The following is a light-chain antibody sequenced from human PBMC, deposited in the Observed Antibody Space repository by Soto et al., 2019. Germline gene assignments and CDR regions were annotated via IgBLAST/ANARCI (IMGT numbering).Light chain of an antibody. CDR1: QSVLYNSDNKNY. J-gene: IGKJ4*01. Sequence: DIVMTQYPDSLAVSLGERATINCKSSQSVLYNSDNKNYLTWYQQKAGQPPKLLIYWASTRASGVPGRFGGSGSGAYFTLTISNLQADDVAVYYCQHYYTTLTFGGGTKVEIK. CDR3: QHYYTTLT. V-gene: IGKV4-1*01. CDR2: WAS.